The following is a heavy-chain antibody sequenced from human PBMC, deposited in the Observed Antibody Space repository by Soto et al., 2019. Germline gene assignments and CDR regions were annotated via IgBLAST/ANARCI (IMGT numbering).Heavy chain of an antibody. V-gene: IGHV3-33*01. CDR1: GFMFSNHG. J-gene: IGHJ4*02. CDR2: IWSDGNNR. D-gene: IGHD1-1*01. Sequence: QVQLVESGGGVVQPGRSLRLSCAASGFMFSNHGMHWVRQAPGKGLEWVAVIWSDGNNRYYADSVKGRFTISRDNSKNTFYPQTNSLRAEDTAVYYCVRGDNWNDEASDYWGQGTLVTVSS. CDR3: VRGDNWNDEASDY.